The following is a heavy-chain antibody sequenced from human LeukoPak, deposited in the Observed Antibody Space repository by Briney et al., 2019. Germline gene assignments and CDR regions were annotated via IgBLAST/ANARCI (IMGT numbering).Heavy chain of an antibody. J-gene: IGHJ6*03. D-gene: IGHD5-24*01. Sequence: GASVKVSCKASGGTFSSYAISWVRQAPGQGLEWMGGIIPIFGTANYAQKFQGRVTITADESTSTACMELSSLRSEDTAVYYCARNSRDGYKYSPTAYYYYYMDVWGKGTTVTISS. CDR2: IIPIFGTA. V-gene: IGHV1-69*13. CDR1: GGTFSSYA. CDR3: ARNSRDGYKYSPTAYYYYYMDV.